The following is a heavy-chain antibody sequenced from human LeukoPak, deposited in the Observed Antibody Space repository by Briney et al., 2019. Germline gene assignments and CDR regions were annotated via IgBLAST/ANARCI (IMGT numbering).Heavy chain of an antibody. J-gene: IGHJ4*02. CDR1: GFTFSSYE. CDR3: ARESIAVAGAPFDY. V-gene: IGHV3-48*03. CDR2: ISSGSTI. D-gene: IGHD6-19*01. Sequence: QPGGSLRLSCAASGFTFSSYEMSWVRQAPGKGLEWVSYISSGSTIYDADSVKGRFTISRDNAKNSLYLQMNSLRAEDTAVYYCARESIAVAGAPFDYWGQGTLVTVSS.